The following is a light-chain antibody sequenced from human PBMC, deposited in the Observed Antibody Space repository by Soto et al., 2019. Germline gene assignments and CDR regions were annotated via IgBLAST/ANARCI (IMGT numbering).Light chain of an antibody. CDR3: QQYNDWPIT. CDR2: GAS. Sequence: EIVMTQSPATLSVSPGERATLSCRASQSVSSDLAWYQQKPGQAPRLLIFGASSRATGIPARFSGSGSGTEFSLTISSLQSEDFAVYYCQQYNDWPITLGQGTRQEIK. V-gene: IGKV3-15*01. J-gene: IGKJ5*01. CDR1: QSVSSD.